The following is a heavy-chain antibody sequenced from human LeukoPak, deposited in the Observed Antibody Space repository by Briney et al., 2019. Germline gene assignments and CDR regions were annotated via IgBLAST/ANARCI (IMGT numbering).Heavy chain of an antibody. J-gene: IGHJ4*02. CDR2: IYYTGST. D-gene: IGHD3-10*01. Sequence: SETLSLTCTVSGGSISNYYWSWIRQPPGKGLEWIGYIYYTGSTSYNPSLKSRVTISVDTSKNQFSLKLSSMSAADTAVYCCARRGEYYDHWGQGTLVTVSS. CDR1: GGSISNYY. CDR3: ARRGEYYDH. V-gene: IGHV4-59*01.